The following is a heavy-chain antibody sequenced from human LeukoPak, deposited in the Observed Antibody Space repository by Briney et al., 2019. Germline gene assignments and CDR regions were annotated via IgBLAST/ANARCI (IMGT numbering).Heavy chain of an antibody. CDR1: GGSFSGYY. Sequence: PSETLSLTCAVYGGSFSGYYWSWIRQPPGKGLEWIGEINHSGSTNYNPSLKSRVTISVDTSKNQFSLKLSSVTAADTAVYYCARASIVGATPLYYWGQGTLVTVSS. V-gene: IGHV4-34*01. J-gene: IGHJ4*02. CDR2: INHSGST. CDR3: ARASIVGATPLYY. D-gene: IGHD1-26*01.